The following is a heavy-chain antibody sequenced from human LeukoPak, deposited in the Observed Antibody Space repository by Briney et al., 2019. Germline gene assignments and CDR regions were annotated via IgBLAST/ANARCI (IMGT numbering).Heavy chain of an antibody. D-gene: IGHD3-10*01. CDR1: GYSISNGYY. J-gene: IGHJ4*02. CDR2: IYHSGRI. CDR3: ARAITMVRGPRRYFDY. V-gene: IGHV4-38-2*02. Sequence: PSETLSLTCTVSGYSISNGYYWGWIRQPPGKGLEWIGIIYHSGRIYYNPSLKSRVTISVDTSKNQFSLKLSSVTAADTAVYYCARAITMVRGPRRYFDYWGQGTLVTVSS.